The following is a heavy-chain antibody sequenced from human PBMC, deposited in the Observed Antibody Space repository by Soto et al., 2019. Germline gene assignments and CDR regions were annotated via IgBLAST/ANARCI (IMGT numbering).Heavy chain of an antibody. D-gene: IGHD5-12*01. J-gene: IGHJ6*02. CDR3: ARGYSGYDVYYDYYGMDV. CDR1: GYTFTSYA. V-gene: IGHV1-69*13. Sequence: SVKVSCKASGYTFTSYAMHWVRQAPGQRLEWMGGIIPIFGTANYAQKFQGRVTITADESTSTAYMELSSLRSEDTAVYYCARGYSGYDVYYDYYGMDVWGQGTTVTVSS. CDR2: IIPIFGTA.